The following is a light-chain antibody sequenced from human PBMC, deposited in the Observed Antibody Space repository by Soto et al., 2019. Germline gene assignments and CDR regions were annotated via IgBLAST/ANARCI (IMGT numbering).Light chain of an antibody. CDR1: SSDVGGYNY. Sequence: QSVLTQPASVSGSPGQSITISCTGTSSDVGGYNYVSWYQQHPGKAPKLMISSVSNRPSGVSNRFSGSKSGNTASLTISGLQTEDEADYYCISYTTSVTYVFGTGTKLTVL. CDR2: SVS. CDR3: ISYTTSVTYV. J-gene: IGLJ1*01. V-gene: IGLV2-14*01.